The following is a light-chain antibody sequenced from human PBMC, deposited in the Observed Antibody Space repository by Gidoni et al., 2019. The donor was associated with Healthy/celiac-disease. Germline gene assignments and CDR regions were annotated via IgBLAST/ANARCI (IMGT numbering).Light chain of an antibody. CDR3: QQYNNWPPIT. CDR2: GAS. Sequence: EIVMTQSPATLSVSPGERATLSCRASQSVSSNLAWYQQKPGQAPRLFIYGASTRASCIPARFSASGSGTEFTLTISSLQSEDFAVYYCQQYNNWPPITFGQGTRLEIK. V-gene: IGKV3-15*01. J-gene: IGKJ5*01. CDR1: QSVSSN.